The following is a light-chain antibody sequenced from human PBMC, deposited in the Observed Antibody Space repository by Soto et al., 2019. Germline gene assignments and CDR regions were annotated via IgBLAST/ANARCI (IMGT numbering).Light chain of an antibody. J-gene: IGLJ2*01. CDR2: LNSDGTH. Sequence: QLVLTQSPSASASLGASVKLTCTLSSGHSSYAIAWHQQLPEKGPRYLMKLNSDGTHNKGDGIPDRFSGSSSGAERFLTISSLQSEDEADYYCQSWGTGIVVFGGGTKLTVL. CDR3: QSWGTGIVV. CDR1: SGHSSYA. V-gene: IGLV4-69*01.